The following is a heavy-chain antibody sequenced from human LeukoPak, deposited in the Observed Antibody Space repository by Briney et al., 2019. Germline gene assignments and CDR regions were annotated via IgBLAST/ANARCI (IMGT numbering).Heavy chain of an antibody. CDR3: ARDLPYSSGWSSQDY. CDR1: GGSISSYY. Sequence: SETLSLTCTVSGGSISSYYWSWIRQPPGKGLEWIGYIYYSGSTNYNPSLKSRVTMSVDTSKNQFSLKLSSVTAADTAVYYCARDLPYSSGWSSQDYWGQGTLVTVSS. D-gene: IGHD6-19*01. J-gene: IGHJ4*02. CDR2: IYYSGST. V-gene: IGHV4-59*12.